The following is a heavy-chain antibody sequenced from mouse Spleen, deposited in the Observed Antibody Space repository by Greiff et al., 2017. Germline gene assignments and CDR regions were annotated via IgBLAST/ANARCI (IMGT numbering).Heavy chain of an antibody. J-gene: IGHJ1*03. D-gene: IGHD2-4*01. V-gene: IGHV1-4*01. CDR1: GYTFTSYT. CDR2: INPSSGYT. Sequence: LVESGAELARPGASVKMSCKASGYTFTSYTMHWVKQRPGQGLEWIGYINPSSGYTKYNQKFKDKATLTADKSSSTAYMQLSSLTSEDSAVYYCAREGDYDDWYFDVWGTGTTVTVSS. CDR3: AREGDYDDWYFDV.